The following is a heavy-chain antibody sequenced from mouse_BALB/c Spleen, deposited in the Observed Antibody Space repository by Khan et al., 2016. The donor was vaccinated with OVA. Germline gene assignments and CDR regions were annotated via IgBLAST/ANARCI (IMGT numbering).Heavy chain of an antibody. D-gene: IGHD2-4*01. CDR2: ISYSGST. CDR3: ARQNYDGYAMDY. Sequence: EVKRREWGPVLVTPSQSLSLTCTVTAYSITSNYAWNWIRQFPGNKLEWMGYISYSGSTSYNPSLNSRISITRDTSENQFFLPLNSVTTEDTATYYCARQNYDGYAMDYWGQGTSVTVSS. J-gene: IGHJ4*01. V-gene: IGHV3-2*02. CDR1: AYSITSNYA.